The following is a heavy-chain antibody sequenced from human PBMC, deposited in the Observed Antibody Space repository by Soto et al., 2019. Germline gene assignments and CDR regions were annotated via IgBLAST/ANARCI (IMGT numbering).Heavy chain of an antibody. CDR1: GFTVSGYG. V-gene: IGHV3-33*01. Sequence: QVQLVESGGGVVQPGRSLRLSCAASGFTVSGYGMHWVRQATGKGLEWVAVIWYDGSKEYYADSVKGRFTISRDSSKNTLYLQMNSLRDEDTAVYYCARDRNNHFDYWGQGTPVTVSS. D-gene: IGHD1-1*01. J-gene: IGHJ4*02. CDR3: ARDRNNHFDY. CDR2: IWYDGSKE.